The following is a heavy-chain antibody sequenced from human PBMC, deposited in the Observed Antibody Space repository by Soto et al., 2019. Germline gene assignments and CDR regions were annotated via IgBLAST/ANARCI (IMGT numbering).Heavy chain of an antibody. D-gene: IGHD3-9*01. CDR3: VKVSTFYDILTGYYSTNFFDP. V-gene: IGHV3-64D*06. CDR2: ISSDGAIT. Sequence: GGSLRLSCAASGFAFSTFEMSWVRQAPGKGLQYVSIISSDGAITYYADSVKGRFTISRDNSKNTLYLQMNSLRPEDTAVYYCVKVSTFYDILTGYYSTNFFDPWGQGTLVTVSS. CDR1: GFAFSTFE. J-gene: IGHJ5*02.